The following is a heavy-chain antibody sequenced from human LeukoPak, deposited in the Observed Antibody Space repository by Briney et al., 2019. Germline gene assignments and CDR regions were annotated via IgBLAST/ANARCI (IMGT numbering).Heavy chain of an antibody. V-gene: IGHV3-53*05. CDR3: AKDTVVVAATPYYMDV. J-gene: IGHJ6*03. CDR2: IYSGGNT. CDR1: GFTVSTNY. D-gene: IGHD2-15*01. Sequence: PGGSLRLSCAASGFTVSTNYMSWVRQAPRKGLEWVSVIYSGGNTYYADSVKGRFTISRDNSKNTLYLQMNSLRAEDTAVYYCAKDTVVVAATPYYMDVWGKGTTVTVSS.